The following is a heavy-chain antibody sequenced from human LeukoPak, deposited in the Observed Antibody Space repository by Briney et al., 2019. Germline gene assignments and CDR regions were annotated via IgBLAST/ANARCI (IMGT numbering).Heavy chain of an antibody. CDR1: GFTFSNYE. Sequence: GGSLRLSCAASGFTFSNYEMYWVRQAPGKGLEWVSYISSGGSTINYADSVKGRFTISRDNSKNTLYLQMNSLRAEDTAVYYCARGPYSSGWYGLDYWGQGTLVTVSS. D-gene: IGHD6-19*01. J-gene: IGHJ4*02. V-gene: IGHV3-48*03. CDR3: ARGPYSSGWYGLDY. CDR2: ISSGGSTI.